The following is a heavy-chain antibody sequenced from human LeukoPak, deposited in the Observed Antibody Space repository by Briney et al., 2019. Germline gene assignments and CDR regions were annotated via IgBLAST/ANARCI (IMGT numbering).Heavy chain of an antibody. CDR1: GGSISSYY. CDR3: ARAAAGIGNWFDP. CDR2: IYYSGST. D-gene: IGHD6-13*01. J-gene: IGHJ5*02. V-gene: IGHV4-59*01. Sequence: SETLSLTCTVSGGSISSYYWSWIRQPPGKGLEWIGYIYYSGSTNYNPSLKSRVTISVDTSKNQFSLKLSSVTAVDTAVYYCARAAAGIGNWFDPWGQGTLVTVSS.